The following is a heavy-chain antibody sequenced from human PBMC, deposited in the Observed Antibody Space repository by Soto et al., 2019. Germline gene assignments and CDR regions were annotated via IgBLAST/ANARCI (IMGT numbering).Heavy chain of an antibody. CDR2: ISGSGVGT. V-gene: IGHV3-23*01. Sequence: EVQLLESGGGLVQPGGSLRLSCAASGFTFTSYAMTWVRQAPGKGLEWVSAISGSGVGTYYADSVKGRFTISRDNSKNTLYLQMNSRRAEDTAVYYCAKDLRGIVVQPAAMFAEPWGQGTLVTVSS. CDR1: GFTFTSYA. J-gene: IGHJ5*02. CDR3: AKDLRGIVVQPAAMFAEP. D-gene: IGHD2-2*01.